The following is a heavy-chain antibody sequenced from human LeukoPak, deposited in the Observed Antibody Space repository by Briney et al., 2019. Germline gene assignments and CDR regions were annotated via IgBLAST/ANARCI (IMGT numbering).Heavy chain of an antibody. CDR2: IYYSGST. CDR1: GGSISSYY. CDR3: AIHAAGSNDAFDI. D-gene: IGHD6-13*01. V-gene: IGHV4-59*12. Sequence: SETLSLTCTVSGGSISSYYWSWIRQPPGKGLEWIGYIYYSGSTNYNPSLKSRVTISVDTSKNQFSLKLSSVTAADTAVYYCAIHAAGSNDAFDIWGQGTMVTVSS. J-gene: IGHJ3*02.